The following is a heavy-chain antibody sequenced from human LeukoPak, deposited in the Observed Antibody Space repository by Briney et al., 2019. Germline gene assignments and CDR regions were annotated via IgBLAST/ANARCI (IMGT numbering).Heavy chain of an antibody. J-gene: IGHJ4*02. CDR1: GFTFSDYY. V-gene: IGHV3-11*04. Sequence: GGSLRLSCAASGFTFSDYYMSWIRQAPGKGLEWVSYISSSGSTIYYADSVKGRFTISREKSKNTLHLQMNGLRPEDAAVYYCARDSSVVRYFEWWDYFDHWGQGTMVTVSS. CDR3: ARDSSVVRYFEWWDYFDH. D-gene: IGHD3-9*01. CDR2: ISSSGSTI.